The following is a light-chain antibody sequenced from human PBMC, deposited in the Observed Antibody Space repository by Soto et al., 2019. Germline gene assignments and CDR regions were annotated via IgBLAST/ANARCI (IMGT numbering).Light chain of an antibody. CDR1: QTISSW. CDR2: KAS. Sequence: DIKMNQSPSTLSGSVGDRVTITCRASQTISSWLAWYQQKPGKAPKLLIYKASTLKSGVPSRFSGSGSGTEFTLTISSLQPDDFATYYCQHYNSYSETFGQGTKVDTK. J-gene: IGKJ1*01. V-gene: IGKV1-5*03. CDR3: QHYNSYSET.